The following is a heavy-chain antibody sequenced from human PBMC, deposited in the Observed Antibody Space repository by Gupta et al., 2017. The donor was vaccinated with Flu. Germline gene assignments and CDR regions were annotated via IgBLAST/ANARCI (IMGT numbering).Heavy chain of an antibody. CDR1: GFTCSRHA. CDR2: ISHDGLYE. D-gene: IGHD6-19*01. V-gene: IGHV3-30*18. CDR3: TKDLKGGWAIDF. J-gene: IGHJ4*02. Sequence: QVHLGASGGGVVQPGRSLSLSCGASGFTCSRHAMNWVREAPGKGLEWVAYISHDGLYEYYADPMKGRFTISRDNSKNTLYLQMNSLISDDTALYYCTKDLKGGWAIDFWGQGAPVSVSS.